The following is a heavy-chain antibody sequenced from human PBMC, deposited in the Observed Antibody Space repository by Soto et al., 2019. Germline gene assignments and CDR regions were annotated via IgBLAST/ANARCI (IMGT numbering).Heavy chain of an antibody. V-gene: IGHV1-18*01. D-gene: IGHD6-25*01. J-gene: IGHJ6*03. Sequence: QVQLVQSGAEVKKPGASVKVSCKASGYTFTSYGISWVRQAPGQGLEWMGWISAYNGNTNYAQKLQGRVTMTTDTATSTAYMELRSLRSDDTAVYYCARLGKAVAYYYYCYMDVWGKGTTVTVSS. CDR3: ARLGKAVAYYYYCYMDV. CDR1: GYTFTSYG. CDR2: ISAYNGNT.